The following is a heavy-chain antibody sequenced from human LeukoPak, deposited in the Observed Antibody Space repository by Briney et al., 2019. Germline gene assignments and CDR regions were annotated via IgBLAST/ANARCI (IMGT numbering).Heavy chain of an antibody. Sequence: GGSLRLSCAASGFTFSSYWMSWVRQAPGKGLEWVANIKQDGSEKYYVDSVKGRFTISRDNAKNSLYLQMNSLRAEDTAGYYCASSRNEMATTYWGQGTLVTVFS. V-gene: IGHV3-7*01. CDR1: GFTFSSYW. D-gene: IGHD5-24*01. CDR2: IKQDGSEK. CDR3: ASSRNEMATTY. J-gene: IGHJ4*02.